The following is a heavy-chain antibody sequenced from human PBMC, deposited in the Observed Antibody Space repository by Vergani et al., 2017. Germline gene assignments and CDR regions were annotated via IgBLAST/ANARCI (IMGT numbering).Heavy chain of an antibody. J-gene: IGHJ4*02. D-gene: IGHD1-1*01. Sequence: EVELVQSGPEMRKPGESLKISCKGSEYSFGNYWMGWMRQMPGKGLEWMGIMYPADSDTRYSPSFQGQVTISADKSISTAFLQWYSLKASDTALYYCARHTTYTDSWGQGTLVTVSS. CDR1: EYSFGNYW. V-gene: IGHV5-51*01. CDR3: ARHTTYTDS. CDR2: MYPADSDT.